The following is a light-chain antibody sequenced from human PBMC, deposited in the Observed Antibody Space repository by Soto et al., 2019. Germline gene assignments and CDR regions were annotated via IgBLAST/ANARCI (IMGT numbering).Light chain of an antibody. CDR3: LLCRGGGWV. CDR2: SAS. J-gene: IGLJ3*02. Sequence: QAVVTQAPSLTVSPGGTVTLTCASSTGAVTSGYHPSWFQQKPGQPPRPLTYSASNTHSWTPDRFSGSVIGGKAALTLSGAQAEDEAEYYCLLCRGGGWVFGGGTKLTVL. V-gene: IGLV7-43*01. CDR1: TGAVTSGYH.